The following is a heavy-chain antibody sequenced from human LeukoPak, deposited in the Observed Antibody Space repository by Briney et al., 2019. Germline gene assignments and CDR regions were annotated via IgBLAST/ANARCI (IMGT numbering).Heavy chain of an antibody. CDR1: GGTFSSYA. CDR2: ISPYNGNT. D-gene: IGHD4-23*01. V-gene: IGHV1-18*01. Sequence: ASVKVSCKASGGTFSSYAISWVRQAPGQGLEWMGWISPYNGNTNYPQKLQGRVTMTTDTSTSTAYMDLRSLRSDDTAIYYCARRSTSETPWDYWGQGTLVTVSS. J-gene: IGHJ4*02. CDR3: ARRSTSETPWDY.